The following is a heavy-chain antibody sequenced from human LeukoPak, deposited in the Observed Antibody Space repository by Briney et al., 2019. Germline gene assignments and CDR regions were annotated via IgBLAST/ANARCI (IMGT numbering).Heavy chain of an antibody. CDR2: ISWNSGSI. D-gene: IGHD1-26*01. J-gene: IGHJ4*02. Sequence: PGGSLRHSCAASGFTSDDYAMHWVRQAPGKGLEWVSGISWNSGSIDYADSVKGRFTISRDNAKNSLYLQMNSLRPEDTAFYYCAKGTGRYWTFFAYWGQGTLVTVSS. CDR3: AKGTGRYWTFFAY. V-gene: IGHV3-9*02. CDR1: GFTSDDYA.